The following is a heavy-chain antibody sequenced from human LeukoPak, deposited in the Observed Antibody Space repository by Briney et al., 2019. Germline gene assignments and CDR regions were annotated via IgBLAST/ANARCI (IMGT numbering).Heavy chain of an antibody. V-gene: IGHV3-73*01. D-gene: IGHD6-6*01. CDR3: TRHSAARPNDFDY. CDR1: GFTFSGSA. CDR2: IRSKANSYAK. J-gene: IGHJ4*02. Sequence: GXXLRLSCAASGFTFSGSAMHWVRQASGKGLEWVGRIRSKANSYAKGYAAWVKGNITRSRDDSKNTAYLQMNSLKTEDTAVYYCTRHSAARPNDFDYWGQGTLVTVSS.